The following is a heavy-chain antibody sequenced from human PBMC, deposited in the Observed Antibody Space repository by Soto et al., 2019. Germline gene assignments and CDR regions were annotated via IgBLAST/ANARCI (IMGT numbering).Heavy chain of an antibody. V-gene: IGHV4-31*03. CDR1: GGSISSGGYY. J-gene: IGHJ4*02. D-gene: IGHD6-13*01. Sequence: QVQLQESGPGLVKPSQTLSLTCTVSGGSISSGGYYWSWIRQHPGKGLEWIGYIYYSGSTYYNPSLKSRVTLSVDTSKNQFSLKLSSVTAADTAVYYCARDHKQQLFFDYWGQGTLVTVSS. CDR2: IYYSGST. CDR3: ARDHKQQLFFDY.